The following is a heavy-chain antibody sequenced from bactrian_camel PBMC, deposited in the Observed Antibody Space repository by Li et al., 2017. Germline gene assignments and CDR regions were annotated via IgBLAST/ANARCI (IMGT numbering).Heavy chain of an antibody. V-gene: IGHV3S31*01. J-gene: IGHJ4*01. D-gene: IGHD6*01. Sequence: VQLVESGGGLVQPGGSLRLSCTASGFAFNIYAIAWVRQAPGKGLEWVSAINSGGGSTHYADSVKGRFTISRDNAKNMLYLQMNSLEHADTAMYYCARGRRWYSYWGQGTQVTVS. CDR2: INSGGGST. CDR3: ARGRRWYSY. CDR1: GFAFNIYA.